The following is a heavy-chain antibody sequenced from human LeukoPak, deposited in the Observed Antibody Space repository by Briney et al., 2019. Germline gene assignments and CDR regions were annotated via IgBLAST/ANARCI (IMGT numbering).Heavy chain of an antibody. D-gene: IGHD3-3*01. V-gene: IGHV4-31*03. Sequence: PSQTLSLTCTVSGGSISSGGYYWSWIRQHPGKGLEWIGYIYYSGSTYYNPSLKSRVTISVDTSKNQFSLKLSSVTAAVTAVYYCARGPLYREWLSTHFDYWGQGTLVTVSS. CDR3: ARGPLYREWLSTHFDY. CDR1: GGSISSGGYY. J-gene: IGHJ4*02. CDR2: IYYSGST.